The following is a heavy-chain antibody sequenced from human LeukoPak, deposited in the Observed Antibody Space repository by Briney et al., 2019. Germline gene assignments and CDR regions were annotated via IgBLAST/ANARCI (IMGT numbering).Heavy chain of an antibody. CDR2: ISGSGGST. D-gene: IGHD3-9*01. V-gene: IGHV3-23*01. J-gene: IGHJ5*02. CDR1: GFTFSSYA. Sequence: GGSLRLSCAASGFTFSSYAMSWVRQVPGMGLEWVSAISGSGGSTYYADSVKGRFTISRDNSKNTLYLQMNSLRAEDTAVYYCAKDRGHYDILTGYFQFDPWGQGTLVTVSS. CDR3: AKDRGHYDILTGYFQFDP.